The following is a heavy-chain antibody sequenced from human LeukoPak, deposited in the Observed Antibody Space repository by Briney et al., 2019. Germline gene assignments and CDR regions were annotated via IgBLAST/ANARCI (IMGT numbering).Heavy chain of an antibody. CDR1: GGSFSGYY. CDR2: INHSGST. CDR3: ARGGFLEWLSYYYYMDV. Sequence: SETLSLTCAVYGGSFSGYYWSWIRQPPGKGLEWIGEINHSGSTNYNPSLKSRVTISVDTSKNQFSLKLSSVTAADTAVYYCARGGFLEWLSYYYYMDVWGKGTTVTVSS. J-gene: IGHJ6*03. V-gene: IGHV4-34*01. D-gene: IGHD3-3*01.